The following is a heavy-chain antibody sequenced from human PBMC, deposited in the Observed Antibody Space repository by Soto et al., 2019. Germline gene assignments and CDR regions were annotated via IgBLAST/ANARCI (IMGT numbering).Heavy chain of an antibody. D-gene: IGHD3-10*01. Sequence: ASVKVSCKASGYTFTSYDINWVRQATGQGLEWMGWMNPNSGNTGYAQKFQGRVTMTRNTSISTAYMELSSLRSEDTAVYYCARGRIIGFGELTTNPRVFDYWGQGTLVTVSS. CDR3: ARGRIIGFGELTTNPRVFDY. V-gene: IGHV1-8*01. CDR2: MNPNSGNT. CDR1: GYTFTSYD. J-gene: IGHJ4*02.